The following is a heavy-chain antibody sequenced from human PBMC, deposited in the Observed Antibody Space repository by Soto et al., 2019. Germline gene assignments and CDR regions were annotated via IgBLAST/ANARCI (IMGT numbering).Heavy chain of an antibody. CDR2: ISGRGGST. D-gene: IGHD3-10*01. CDR3: ARDDDGEPNAFDV. J-gene: IGHJ3*01. V-gene: IGHV3-23*01. Sequence: PGGSLRLSCAASGFTFNNYAMSWVRQAPDKGLEWVSAISGRGGSTYYADSVKGRFTISRDNSKNTLFLEMSVLRAEDTAVYYCARDDDGEPNAFDVWGQGTMVTVSS. CDR1: GFTFNNYA.